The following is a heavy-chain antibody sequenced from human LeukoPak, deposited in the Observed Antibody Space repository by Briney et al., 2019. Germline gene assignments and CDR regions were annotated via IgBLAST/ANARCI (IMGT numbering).Heavy chain of an antibody. D-gene: IGHD3-22*01. CDR1: RGTFSSYA. CDR2: IIPIFGTA. J-gene: IGHJ4*02. Sequence: SEKVSCKDSRGTFSSYAISWVCQAPGQGYEWMGGIIPIFGTANYAQKCQGRVTITTDESTSTAYMELSSLRSEDTAVYYCARLVNRAYFAYWGQGTLVTVSS. CDR3: ARLVNRAYFAY. V-gene: IGHV1-69*05.